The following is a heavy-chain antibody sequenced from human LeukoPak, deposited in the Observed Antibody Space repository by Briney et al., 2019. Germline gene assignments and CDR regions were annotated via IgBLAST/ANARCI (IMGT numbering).Heavy chain of an antibody. D-gene: IGHD3-22*01. CDR1: GGSISSGGYY. CDR3: ARDPLTYDSSGYYYGDAFDI. J-gene: IGHJ3*02. V-gene: IGHV4-61*02. Sequence: SETLSLTCTVSGGSISSGGYYWSWIRQPAGKGLEWIGRIYTSGSTNYNPSLKSRVTISVDTSKNQFSLKLSSVTTADTAVYYCARDPLTYDSSGYYYGDAFDIWGQGTMVTVSS. CDR2: IYTSGST.